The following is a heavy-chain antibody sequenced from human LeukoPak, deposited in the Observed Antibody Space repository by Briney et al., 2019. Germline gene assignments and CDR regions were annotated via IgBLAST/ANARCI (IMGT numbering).Heavy chain of an antibody. CDR1: GFTFSSYA. D-gene: IGHD3-16*02. CDR2: ISGSGGST. V-gene: IGHV3-23*01. CDR3: ARRLRLGELSSIGFDY. Sequence: GGSLRLSCAASGFTFSSYAMSWVRQAPGKGLEWVSAISGSGGSTYYADSVKGRFTISRDNSKNTLYLQMNSLRAEDTAVYYCARRLRLGELSSIGFDYWGQGTLVTVSS. J-gene: IGHJ4*02.